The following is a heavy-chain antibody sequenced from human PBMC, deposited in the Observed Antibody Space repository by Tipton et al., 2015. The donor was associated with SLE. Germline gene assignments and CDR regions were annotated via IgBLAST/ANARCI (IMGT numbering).Heavy chain of an antibody. V-gene: IGHV4-34*01. J-gene: IGHJ4*02. CDR3: ARFDVLLWFRGFDF. CDR1: GGSFSGYY. D-gene: IGHD3-10*01. Sequence: LRLSCAVYGGSFSGYYWSWIRQPPGKGLEWIGEINHWGSTNYNPSLKSRVTISVYTSKNQFSLKLSSVSAADTAVYYCARFDVLLWFRGFDFWGQGTLVTVSS. CDR2: INHWGST.